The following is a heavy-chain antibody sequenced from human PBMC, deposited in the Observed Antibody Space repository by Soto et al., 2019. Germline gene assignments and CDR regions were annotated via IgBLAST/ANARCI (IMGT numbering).Heavy chain of an antibody. CDR2: ISSSSSTI. V-gene: IGHV3-48*02. CDR3: SRLLYDFWSGYYSRGLLDV. D-gene: IGHD3-3*01. CDR1: GFTFSSYS. Sequence: GGSLRLSCAASGFTFSSYSMNWVRQAPGKGLEWVSYISSSSSTIYYADSVKGRFTISRDNVKNSLYLQMNSLRDEDTAVYYCSRLLYDFWSGYYSRGLLDVWGQGTTVTVSS. J-gene: IGHJ6*02.